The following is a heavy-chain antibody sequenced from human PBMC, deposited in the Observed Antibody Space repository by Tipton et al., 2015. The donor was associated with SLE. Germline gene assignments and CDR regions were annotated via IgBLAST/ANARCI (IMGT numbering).Heavy chain of an antibody. D-gene: IGHD5-18*01. V-gene: IGHV3-20*04. CDR2: INWNGGST. Sequence: SLRLSCAASGFTFDDYGMSWVRQAPGKGLEWVSGINWNGGSTGYADSVKGRFTISRDNAKNSLYLQMNSLRDEDTAVYYCARVPPDPARDYWGQGPLVTVSS. J-gene: IGHJ4*02. CDR3: ARVPPDPARDY. CDR1: GFTFDDYG.